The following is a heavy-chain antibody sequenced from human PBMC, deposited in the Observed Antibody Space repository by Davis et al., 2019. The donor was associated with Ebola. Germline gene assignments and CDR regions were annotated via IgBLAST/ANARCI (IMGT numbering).Heavy chain of an antibody. CDR1: GGSIRSSSDY. CDR3: ASQGMTTVTSSDY. CDR2: IYHSGST. D-gene: IGHD4-17*01. Sequence: SETLSLTCTVSGGSIRSSSDYWGWIRQPPGKGLEWIGNIYHSGSTYYNPSLKSRITISVDTSKNQFSLRLTSVTAADTAVYYCASQGMTTVTSSDYWGQGTLVTVSS. V-gene: IGHV4-39*01. J-gene: IGHJ4*02.